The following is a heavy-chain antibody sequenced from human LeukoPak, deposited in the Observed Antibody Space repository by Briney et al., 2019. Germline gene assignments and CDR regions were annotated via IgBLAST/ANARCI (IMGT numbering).Heavy chain of an antibody. V-gene: IGHV4-59*01. D-gene: IGHD2-2*03. CDR2: IYYSGST. CDR3: ARDGGYCSSTNCYDY. Sequence: SETLSLTCTVSGGSISSYYWSWIRQPPGKGLEWIGYIYYSGSTNYNPSLKSRVTISVDTSKNQFSLKLRSVTAADTAVYYCARDGGYCSSTNCYDYWGQGALVTVSS. J-gene: IGHJ4*02. CDR1: GGSISSYY.